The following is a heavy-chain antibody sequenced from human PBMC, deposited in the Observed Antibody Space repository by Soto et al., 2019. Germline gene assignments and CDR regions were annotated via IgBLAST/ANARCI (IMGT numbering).Heavy chain of an antibody. V-gene: IGHV1-2*02. D-gene: IGHD6-19*01. Sequence: ASVKVSCKASGYTFTGYYMHWVRQAPGQGLEWMGWINPNSGGTNYAQKFQGRVTMTRDTSISTACMELSRLRSDDTAVYYCARDTGSSGWYSFDYWGQGTLVTVSS. CDR1: GYTFTGYY. CDR3: ARDTGSSGWYSFDY. J-gene: IGHJ4*02. CDR2: INPNSGGT.